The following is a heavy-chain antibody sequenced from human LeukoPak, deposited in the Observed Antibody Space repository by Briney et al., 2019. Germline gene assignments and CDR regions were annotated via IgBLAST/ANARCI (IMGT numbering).Heavy chain of an antibody. Sequence: GGSLRLSCVASGFTFGKYWMSWVRQAPGKGLEWVANIKLDGSEKNYVDSVKGRFTISRDNTKNSLYLQMNSLRAEDTAVFYCARDQYDTWSRRGNFDSWGQGTLVTVSS. CDR1: GFTFGKYW. J-gene: IGHJ4*02. CDR3: ARDQYDTWSRRGNFDS. V-gene: IGHV3-7*03. CDR2: IKLDGSEK. D-gene: IGHD3/OR15-3a*01.